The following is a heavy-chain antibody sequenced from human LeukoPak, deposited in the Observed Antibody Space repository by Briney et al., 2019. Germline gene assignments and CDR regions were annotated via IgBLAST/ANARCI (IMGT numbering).Heavy chain of an antibody. CDR3: ARGPIVVVPAAMEMRDAFDI. V-gene: IGHV1-2*02. Sequence: ASVTVSCKASGYTFTGYYMHWVRQAPGQGLEWMGWINPNSGGTNYAQKFQGRVTMTRDTSISTAYMELSRLRSDDTAVYYCARGPIVVVPAAMEMRDAFDIWGQGTMVTVSS. CDR1: GYTFTGYY. J-gene: IGHJ3*02. D-gene: IGHD2-2*01. CDR2: INPNSGGT.